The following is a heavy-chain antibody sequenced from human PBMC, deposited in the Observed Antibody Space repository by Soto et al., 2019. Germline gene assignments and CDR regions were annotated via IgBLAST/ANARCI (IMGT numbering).Heavy chain of an antibody. J-gene: IGHJ3*02. Sequence: PGGSLRLSCAASGFTFSSYAMSWVRQAPGKGREWVSAISGSGGSTYYADSVKGRFTISRDNSKNTLYLQMNSLRAEDTAVYYCAKDRSSSGWQRADAFDIWGQGTMVTVSS. CDR3: AKDRSSSGWQRADAFDI. D-gene: IGHD6-19*01. CDR2: ISGSGGST. CDR1: GFTFSSYA. V-gene: IGHV3-23*01.